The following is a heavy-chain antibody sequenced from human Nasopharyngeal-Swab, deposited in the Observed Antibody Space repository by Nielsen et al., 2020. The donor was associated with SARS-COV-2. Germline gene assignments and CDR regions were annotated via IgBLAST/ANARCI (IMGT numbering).Heavy chain of an antibody. J-gene: IGHJ3*02. CDR2: IYYSGST. Sequence: SETLSLTCTVSCGSISSYYWSWIRQPPGKGLEWIGYIYYSGSTNYNPSLKSRVTISVDTSKNQFSLKLSSVTAADTAVYYCARGSFWYDSSGYPAEGDAFDIWGQGTMVTVSS. V-gene: IGHV4-59*01. D-gene: IGHD3-22*01. CDR3: ARGSFWYDSSGYPAEGDAFDI. CDR1: CGSISSYY.